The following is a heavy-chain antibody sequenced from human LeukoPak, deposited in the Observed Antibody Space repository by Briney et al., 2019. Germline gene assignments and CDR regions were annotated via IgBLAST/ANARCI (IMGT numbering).Heavy chain of an antibody. V-gene: IGHV4-34*01. Sequence: SETLSLTCAVYSGSFSGYYWSWIRQPPGKGLEWIGEINHSGSTNYNPSLKSRVTISVDTSKNQFSLKLSSVTAADTAVYYCARPMGYGSGSYYSYFDYWGQGTLVTVSS. D-gene: IGHD3-10*01. CDR3: ARPMGYGSGSYYSYFDY. J-gene: IGHJ4*02. CDR2: INHSGST. CDR1: SGSFSGYY.